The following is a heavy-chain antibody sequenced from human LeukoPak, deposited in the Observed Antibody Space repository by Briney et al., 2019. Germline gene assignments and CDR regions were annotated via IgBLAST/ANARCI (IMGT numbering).Heavy chain of an antibody. V-gene: IGHV3-53*01. CDR2: VSSGGST. J-gene: IGHJ4*02. CDR3: ASGYCGGDCYSLEY. D-gene: IGHD2-21*02. Sequence: PGGSLTPACQPSGFTLTSNYMRWVRHAPGKGLEWVSVVSSGGSTYYADSGKGRSTISRDNSKNTLYLQMNSLRAEDTAVYYCASGYCGGDCYSLEYWGQGTLVTVSS. CDR1: GFTLTSNY.